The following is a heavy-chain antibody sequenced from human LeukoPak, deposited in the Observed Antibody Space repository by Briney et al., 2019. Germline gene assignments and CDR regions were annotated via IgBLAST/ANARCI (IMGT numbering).Heavy chain of an antibody. D-gene: IGHD6-13*01. V-gene: IGHV3-33*01. CDR1: GFTFSSYG. CDR2: IWHDGSNK. J-gene: IGHJ4*02. CDR3: ARPIFIAAAGFDY. Sequence: GRSLRLSCAASGFTFSSYGMHWVRQAPGKGLEWVAVIWHDGSNKYYADSVKGRFTISRDNSKNTLYLQMNSLRAEDTAVYYCARPIFIAAAGFDYWGQGTLVTVSS.